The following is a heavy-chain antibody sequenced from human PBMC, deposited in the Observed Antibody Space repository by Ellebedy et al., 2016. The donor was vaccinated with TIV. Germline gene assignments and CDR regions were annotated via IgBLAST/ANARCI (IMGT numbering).Heavy chain of an antibody. J-gene: IGHJ4*02. CDR2: INSDGSST. CDR1: GFTFSSYR. D-gene: IGHD6-19*01. Sequence: GESLKISCAASGFTFSSYRMHWVRQAPGKGLVWVSRINSDGSSTSYADSVKGRFTISRDNAKNSLHLQMNSLRAEDTALYYCVKDRVGQWLATFYFDYWGQGTLVTVSS. V-gene: IGHV3-74*01. CDR3: VKDRVGQWLATFYFDY.